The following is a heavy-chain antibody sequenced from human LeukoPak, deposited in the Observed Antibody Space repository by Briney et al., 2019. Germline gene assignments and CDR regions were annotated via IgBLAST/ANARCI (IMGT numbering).Heavy chain of an antibody. V-gene: IGHV4-61*09. Sequence: PSQTLSLTCTVSGGSISSGSYYWSWIRQPAGKGLEWIGYIHYSGATNYNPSLKSRVTMSVDTSKDQFSLKLSSVNAADTAMYYCARHRSPLESFHHWGQGTLVTVSS. CDR2: IHYSGAT. CDR3: ARHRSPLESFHH. CDR1: GGSISSGSYY. D-gene: IGHD3-3*01. J-gene: IGHJ1*01.